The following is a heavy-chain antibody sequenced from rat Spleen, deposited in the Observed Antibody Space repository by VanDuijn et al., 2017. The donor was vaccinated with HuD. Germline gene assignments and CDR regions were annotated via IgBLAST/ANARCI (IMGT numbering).Heavy chain of an antibody. V-gene: IGHV5-7*01. J-gene: IGHJ2*01. CDR3: ARRLYDYLDY. CDR2: ISYDGSST. CDR1: GFTFSDYY. D-gene: IGHD1-2*01. Sequence: EVQLVESGGGLVQPGRSLKLSCAASGFTFSDYYMAWVRQAPTKGLEWVATISYDGSSTYYRDSVKGRFTISRDNAKSTLYLQMNSLRSEDTATYYCARRLYDYLDYWGQGVMVTVSS.